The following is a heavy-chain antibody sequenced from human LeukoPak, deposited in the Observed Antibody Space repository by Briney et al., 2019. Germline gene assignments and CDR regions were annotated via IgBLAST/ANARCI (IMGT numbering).Heavy chain of an antibody. CDR1: GFTFSSYS. J-gene: IGHJ4*02. CDR2: ISSTSRYI. V-gene: IGHV3-21*01. D-gene: IGHD3/OR15-3a*01. Sequence: GGSLRLSCVASGFTFSSYSMNWVRQAPGKGLEWVSCISSTSRYIYYADSVKGRFTTSRDNAKNSVYLQINSLRAEDTAVYYCTRAVAADDFSPGYWGQGTLVTVSS. CDR3: TRAVAADDFSPGY.